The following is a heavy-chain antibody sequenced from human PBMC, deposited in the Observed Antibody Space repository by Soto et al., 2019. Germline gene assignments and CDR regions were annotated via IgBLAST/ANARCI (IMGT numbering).Heavy chain of an antibody. D-gene: IGHD2-2*01. CDR2: IKQDGSEK. V-gene: IGHV3-7*01. J-gene: IGHJ6*02. CDR1: GFTFSSYW. CDR3: ARDPSIVLVPAATYDYYYSGMYV. Sequence: GGSLRLSCAASGFTFSSYWMSWVRQAPGKGLEWVANIKQDGSEKYYVDSVKGRFTISRDNAKNSLYLQMNSLRAEDTAVYYCARDPSIVLVPAATYDYYYSGMYVWGQGTTVTVSS.